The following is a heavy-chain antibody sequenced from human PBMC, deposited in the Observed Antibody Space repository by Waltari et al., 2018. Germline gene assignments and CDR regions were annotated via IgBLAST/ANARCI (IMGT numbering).Heavy chain of an antibody. CDR2: IKQDESEK. D-gene: IGHD6-13*01. CDR3: VRSIQAATSF. Sequence: EVQLVESGGGLVQPGGSLRLSCAASGFPFSTYWMHWVRQGPGKGLEWVATIKQDESEKYYVDSVKGRFTISRDNAKNSLFLQMDSLRAEDTAVYFCVRSIQAATSFWGQGTLVTVSS. V-gene: IGHV3-7*01. J-gene: IGHJ4*02. CDR1: GFPFSTYW.